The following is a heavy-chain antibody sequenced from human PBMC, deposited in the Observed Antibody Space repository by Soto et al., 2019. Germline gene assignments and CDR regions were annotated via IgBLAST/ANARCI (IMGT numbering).Heavy chain of an antibody. D-gene: IGHD1-26*01. Sequence: QVQLVESGGGVVQPGRSLRLSCAASGFTFSSYAMHWVRQAPGKGLEWVAVISYDGSNKYYADSVKGRFTISRDNSKNTLYLQMNSLRAEVTAVYYCARDLGGATYYGMDVWGQGTTVTVSS. V-gene: IGHV3-30-3*01. CDR2: ISYDGSNK. J-gene: IGHJ6*02. CDR1: GFTFSSYA. CDR3: ARDLGGATYYGMDV.